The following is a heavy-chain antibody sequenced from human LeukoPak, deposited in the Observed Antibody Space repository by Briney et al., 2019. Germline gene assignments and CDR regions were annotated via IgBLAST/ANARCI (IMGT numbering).Heavy chain of an antibody. CDR2: IFYSGHS. V-gene: IGHV4-59*12. CDR3: ARIDPLGFFDQ. Sequence: PSETLSLTCSVSGGFNSRYYWSWVRQPLGKGVEWLGHIFYSGHSNYNASPTSRIRMSVDTSKAQFSLELASVIAADTAVYYCARIDPLGFFDQWGPGILVTVSS. D-gene: IGHD6-25*01. CDR1: GGFNSRYY. J-gene: IGHJ4*02.